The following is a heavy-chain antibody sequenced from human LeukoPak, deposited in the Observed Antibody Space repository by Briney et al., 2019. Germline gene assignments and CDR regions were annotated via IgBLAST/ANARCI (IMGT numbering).Heavy chain of an antibody. CDR3: ARDLNPFYYYDSSGYLGY. V-gene: IGHV3-23*01. D-gene: IGHD3-22*01. Sequence: GGSLRLSCAASGITFSSYGMSWVRQAPGKGLEWVSSISSTGGTTYYADSVKGRFTISRDNSKNTLYLQMNSLRAEDTAVYYCARDLNPFYYYDSSGYLGYWGQGTLVTVSS. J-gene: IGHJ4*02. CDR2: ISSTGGTT. CDR1: GITFSSYG.